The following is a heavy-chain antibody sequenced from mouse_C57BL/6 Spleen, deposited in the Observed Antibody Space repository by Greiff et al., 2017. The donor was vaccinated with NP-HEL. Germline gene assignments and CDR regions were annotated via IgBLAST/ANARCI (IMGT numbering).Heavy chain of an antibody. Sequence: VQLQQSGAELARPGASVKLSCKASGYTFTSYGISWVKQTPVHGLEWIGAIDPETGGTAYNQKFKGKAILTADKSSSTAYMELRSLTSEDSAVYYCTRTEYFDYWGQGTTLTVSS. J-gene: IGHJ2*01. V-gene: IGHV1-15*01. CDR3: TRTEYFDY. CDR1: GYTFTSYG. CDR2: IDPETGGT.